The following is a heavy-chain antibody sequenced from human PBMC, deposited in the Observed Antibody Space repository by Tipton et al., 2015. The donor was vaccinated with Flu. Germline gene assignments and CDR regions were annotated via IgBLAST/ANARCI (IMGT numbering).Heavy chain of an antibody. J-gene: IGHJ4*02. D-gene: IGHD3-10*01. CDR3: VTTTYYYGSGSHDF. V-gene: IGHV4-38-2*02. Sequence: TLSLTCTVSGYSISSRYYWGWLRPPPGKGLECIGCVYHGGTTYYNPSLKSRVAISLDTFHNQFSLKLTSVTAADTAVYFCVTTTYYYGSGSHDFWGQGTLVTVSS. CDR2: VYHGGTT. CDR1: GYSISSRYY.